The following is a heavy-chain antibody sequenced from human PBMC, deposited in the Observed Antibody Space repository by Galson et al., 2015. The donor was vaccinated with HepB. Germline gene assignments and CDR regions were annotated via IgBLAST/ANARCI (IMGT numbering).Heavy chain of an antibody. J-gene: IGHJ4*02. CDR3: VANQYAPGSYFFFHF. Sequence: LGLSCADSGFSFINSGMSWVRQAPGGGREGGSVIGGNGGNRHYADSVKGGFTISRDNSKDTLFLQMNSLRAGDAAIYYCVANQYAPGSYFFFHFWGQGTLVTVSS. V-gene: IGHV3-23*01. CDR1: GFSFINSG. CDR2: IGGNGGNR. D-gene: IGHD3-10*01.